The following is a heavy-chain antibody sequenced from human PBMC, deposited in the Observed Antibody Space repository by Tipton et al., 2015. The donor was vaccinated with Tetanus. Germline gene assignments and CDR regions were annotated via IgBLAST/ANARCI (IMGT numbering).Heavy chain of an antibody. V-gene: IGHV4-39*01. Sequence: LRLSCTVSGASISSAIYLWGWIRQPPGKGLEWIGSVSFTGNTYYNPSLQSRLSMSVDTSRNTFSLKLSSVTAADTAIYYCARLAMTAVTNDYWGQGTLVTVSS. J-gene: IGHJ4*02. CDR2: VSFTGNT. CDR3: ARLAMTAVTNDY. CDR1: GASISSAIYL. D-gene: IGHD4-11*01.